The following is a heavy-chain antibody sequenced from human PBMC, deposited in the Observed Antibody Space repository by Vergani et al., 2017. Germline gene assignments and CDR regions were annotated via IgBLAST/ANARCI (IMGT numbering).Heavy chain of an antibody. V-gene: IGHV3-33*01. J-gene: IGHJ6*03. Sequence: QVQLVESGGGVVQPGGSLRLSCAASGFTFSSYGMHWVRQAPGKGLEWVAVIWYDGSNKYYADSVKGRFTISRDNSKNTLYLQMNSLRAEDTAVYYCARDREGYSSSCRYMDVWGKGTTVTVSS. CDR1: GFTFSSYG. CDR3: ARDREGYSSSCRYMDV. CDR2: IWYDGSNK. D-gene: IGHD6-13*01.